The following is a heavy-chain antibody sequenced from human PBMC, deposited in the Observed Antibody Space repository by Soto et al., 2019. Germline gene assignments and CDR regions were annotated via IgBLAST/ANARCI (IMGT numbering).Heavy chain of an antibody. CDR1: GGTLSSYA. V-gene: IGHV1-69*13. CDR2: LIPIFGTA. D-gene: IGHD1-7*01. J-gene: IGHJ6*02. Sequence: SVKVSCKASGGTLSSYAISWVRQAPGQGLEWMGGLIPIFGTANYAQKFQGRVTITADESTSTAYMGLRSLRSEDTAVYYCARVGETGARNYGMDVWGQGTTVTVSS. CDR3: ARVGETGARNYGMDV.